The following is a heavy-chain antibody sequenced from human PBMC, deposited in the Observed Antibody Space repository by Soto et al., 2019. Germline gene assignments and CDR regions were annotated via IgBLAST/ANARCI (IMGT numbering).Heavy chain of an antibody. D-gene: IGHD6-13*01. J-gene: IGHJ4*02. CDR2: INAGNGNT. Sequence: GASVKVSCKASGYTFTSYAMHWVRQAPGQRLEWMGWINAGNGNTKYSQKFQGRVTITRDTSASTAYMELSSLRSEDAAVYYCARGIAPYYFDYWGQGTLVTVSS. V-gene: IGHV1-3*01. CDR3: ARGIAPYYFDY. CDR1: GYTFTSYA.